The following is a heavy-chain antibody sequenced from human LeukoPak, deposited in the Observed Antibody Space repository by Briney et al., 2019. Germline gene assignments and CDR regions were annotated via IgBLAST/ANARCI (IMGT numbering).Heavy chain of an antibody. CDR2: ISAYNGNT. V-gene: IGHV1-18*01. J-gene: IGHJ4*02. D-gene: IGHD5-12*01. CDR1: GYTFTSYG. CDR3: ARDFSGYDLAAPLDY. Sequence: ASVKVSCRASGYTFTSYGISWVRRAPGQGLEWMGWISAYNGNTNYAQKLQGRVTMTTDTSTSTAYMELRSLRSDDTAVYYCARDFSGYDLAAPLDYWGQGTLVTVSS.